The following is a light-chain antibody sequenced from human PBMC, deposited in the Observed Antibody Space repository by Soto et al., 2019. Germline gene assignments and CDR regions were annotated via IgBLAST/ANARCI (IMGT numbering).Light chain of an antibody. Sequence: QSALTQPPSASGTPGQRVTISCSGSSSNIGSNTVNWYQQLPGTAPKLLIYSNNQRPSGVPDRFSGSKSGTSASLAISGLQSEDEADYYCAAWDDSLNVLFGGGTKVTAL. CDR3: AAWDDSLNVL. J-gene: IGLJ2*01. CDR1: SSNIGSNT. V-gene: IGLV1-44*01. CDR2: SNN.